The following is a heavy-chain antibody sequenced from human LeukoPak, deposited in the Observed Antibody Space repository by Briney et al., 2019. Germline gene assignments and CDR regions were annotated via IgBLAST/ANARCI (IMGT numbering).Heavy chain of an antibody. Sequence: LTGVSLRLSCAASGFTFSSYAMSWVRQAPGKGLEWVSAISGSGGSTYYADSVKGRFTISRDNSKNTLYLQMNSLRAEDTAVYYCAKDQSTGTYYYYYYYMDVWGKGTTVTVSS. CDR1: GFTFSSYA. CDR3: AKDQSTGTYYYYYYYMDV. V-gene: IGHV3-23*01. D-gene: IGHD7-27*01. CDR2: ISGSGGST. J-gene: IGHJ6*03.